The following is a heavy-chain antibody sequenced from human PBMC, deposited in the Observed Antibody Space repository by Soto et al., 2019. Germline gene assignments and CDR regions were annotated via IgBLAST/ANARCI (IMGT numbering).Heavy chain of an antibody. V-gene: IGHV3-21*01. CDR1: GFTFSSYS. CDR2: ISSSSSYI. J-gene: IGHJ4*02. D-gene: IGHD2-15*01. CDR3: ARDESGYCSCGSCYSAEDY. Sequence: EVQLVESGGGLVKPGGSLSLSCAASGFTFSSYSMNWVRQAPGKGLEWVSSISSSSSYIYYADSVKGRFTISRDNAKNSLYLQRNSLRAEYTAVYYCARDESGYCSCGSCYSAEDYWVQGTLVTVSS.